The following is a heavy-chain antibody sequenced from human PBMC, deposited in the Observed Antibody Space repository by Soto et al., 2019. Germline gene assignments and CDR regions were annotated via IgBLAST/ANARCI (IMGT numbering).Heavy chain of an antibody. CDR1: GFTFSNAW. CDR2: IKSKTDGGTT. D-gene: IGHD3-16*02. J-gene: IGHJ4*02. CDR3: TTEYIWGSYRFDVDY. Sequence: EVQLVESGGGLVKPGGSLRLSCAASGFTFSNAWMSWVRQAPGKGLEWVGRIKSKTDGGTTDYAAPVKGRFTISRDDSNNTLYLQMNSLKTEDTAVYYCTTEYIWGSYRFDVDYWGQGTLVTVSS. V-gene: IGHV3-15*01.